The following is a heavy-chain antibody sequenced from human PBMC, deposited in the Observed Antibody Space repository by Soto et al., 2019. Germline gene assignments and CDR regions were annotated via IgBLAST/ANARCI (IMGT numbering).Heavy chain of an antibody. Sequence: EVQLVESGGGLVQAGGSLRLSCAASGLTFTGYEVNWVRQSPGKGLEWVSYISSSGATIYYTESVRGRFTISRDNAKNSVYLQMHSLGAEDTAVYYCARAELRYFDWSPSSYWGQGTLVTVSS. CDR3: ARAELRYFDWSPSSY. CDR1: GLTFTGYE. D-gene: IGHD3-9*01. J-gene: IGHJ4*02. V-gene: IGHV3-48*03. CDR2: ISSSGATI.